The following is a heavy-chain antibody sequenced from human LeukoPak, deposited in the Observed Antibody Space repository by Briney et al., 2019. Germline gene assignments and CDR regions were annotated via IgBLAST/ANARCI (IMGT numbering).Heavy chain of an antibody. J-gene: IGHJ4*02. CDR1: GFTFSSYG. CDR3: AKPAGFGEFSFDY. D-gene: IGHD3-10*01. Sequence: GGSLRLSCAASGFTFSSYGMHWVRQAPGKGLEWVAIIRYDGSNKYYADSVKGRFTISRDNSKNTLYLQMNSLRAEDTAVYYCAKPAGFGEFSFDYWGQGTLVTVSS. CDR2: IRYDGSNK. V-gene: IGHV3-30*02.